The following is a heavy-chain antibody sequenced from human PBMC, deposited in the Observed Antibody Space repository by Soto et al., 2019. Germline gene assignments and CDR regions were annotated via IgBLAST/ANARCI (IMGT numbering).Heavy chain of an antibody. CDR3: ARRKYYYDSSGYAPFDY. Sequence: EVQLVQSGAEVKKPGESLKISCKGSGYSFTSYWIGWVRQMPGKGLEWMGIIYPGDSDTRYSPSFQGQVTISADKSISXXYLQWRSLKASDTAMYYCARRKYYYDSSGYAPFDYWGQGTLVTVSS. D-gene: IGHD3-22*01. CDR2: IYPGDSDT. V-gene: IGHV5-51*01. J-gene: IGHJ4*02. CDR1: GYSFTSYW.